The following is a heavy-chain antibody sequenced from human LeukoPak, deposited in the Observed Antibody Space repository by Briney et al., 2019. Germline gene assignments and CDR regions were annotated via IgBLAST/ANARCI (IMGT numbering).Heavy chain of an antibody. CDR1: GFTFGDYV. CDR3: TRDLWFGKPYYFYYTDV. J-gene: IGHJ6*03. D-gene: IGHD3-10*01. CDR2: IRSKTYDGTT. Sequence: GGSLRLSCTVSGFTFGDYVMSWFRQAPGKGLEWVAFIRSKTYDGTTEYAASVKGRFTISRDESKSTAYLQMNSLKTEDTAVYYCTRDLWFGKPYYFYYTDVWGKGTTVTVSS. V-gene: IGHV3-49*03.